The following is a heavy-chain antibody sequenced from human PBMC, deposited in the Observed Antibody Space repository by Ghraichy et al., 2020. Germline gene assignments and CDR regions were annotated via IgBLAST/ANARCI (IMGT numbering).Heavy chain of an antibody. V-gene: IGHV3-48*02. Sequence: LSLTCAASGFTFSTYSMNWVRLAPGKGLEWLAYISGRGSTMYYADSVKGRFTISSDNAKNSLYLQMNSLRDEDTAVYYCARESYYDSSAYYSFDYWGQGTLVTVSS. D-gene: IGHD3-22*01. CDR1: GFTFSTYS. CDR2: ISGRGSTM. CDR3: ARESYYDSSAYYSFDY. J-gene: IGHJ4*02.